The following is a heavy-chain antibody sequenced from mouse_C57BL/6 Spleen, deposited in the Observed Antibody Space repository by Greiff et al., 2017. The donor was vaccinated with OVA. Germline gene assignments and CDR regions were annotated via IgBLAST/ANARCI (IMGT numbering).Heavy chain of an antibody. CDR1: GFSLTSYG. CDR2: IWSGGST. Sequence: QVQLQQSGPGLVQPSQSLSITCTVSGFSLTSYGVHWVRQSPGKGLEWLGVIWSGGSTDYNAAFISRLSISKDNSKSQVFFKMNSLQADDTAIYYCASYYGSSRWFAYWGQGTLVTVAA. D-gene: IGHD1-1*01. V-gene: IGHV2-2*01. CDR3: ASYYGSSRWFAY. J-gene: IGHJ3*01.